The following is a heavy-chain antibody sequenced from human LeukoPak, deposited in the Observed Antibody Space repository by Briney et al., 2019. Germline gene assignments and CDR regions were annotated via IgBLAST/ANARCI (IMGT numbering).Heavy chain of an antibody. CDR2: IYGSGRT. Sequence: KPSETLSLTCTVSGGSISIYYWSWIRQPPGKGLEWIGHIYGSGRTNYNPSLKSRVTLSVDTSKNQFTLKLSSVTAADTAVYYCAREGTSGTHLNWFDPWGQGTLVTVSS. D-gene: IGHD1-1*01. CDR1: GGSISIYY. V-gene: IGHV4-59*01. J-gene: IGHJ5*02. CDR3: AREGTSGTHLNWFDP.